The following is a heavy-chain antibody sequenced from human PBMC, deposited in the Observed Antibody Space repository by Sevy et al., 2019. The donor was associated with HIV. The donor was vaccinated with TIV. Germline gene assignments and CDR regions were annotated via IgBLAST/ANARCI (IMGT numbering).Heavy chain of an antibody. V-gene: IGHV3-23*01. CDR1: GFTFSDYY. Sequence: GGSLRLSCAASGFTFSDYYMSWIRQAPGKGLEWVSAISASGGTTFFADSVKGRFTISRDNSKNTMYLQMNSLRVEDTAVYYCAKSPSSPGSSSTWATFDYWGQGTLVTVSS. CDR2: ISASGGTT. D-gene: IGHD6-13*01. J-gene: IGHJ4*02. CDR3: AKSPSSPGSSSTWATFDY.